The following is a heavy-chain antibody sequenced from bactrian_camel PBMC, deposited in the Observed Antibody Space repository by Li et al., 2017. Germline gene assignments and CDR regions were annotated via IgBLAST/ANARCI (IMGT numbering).Heavy chain of an antibody. D-gene: IGHD1*01. CDR1: GFSFRLVT. CDR3: VPKNTGSLGY. V-gene: IGHV3S40*01. CDR2: IGASS. Sequence: VQLVESGGGSVQPGGSLRLSCAASGFSFRLVTLSWVRQLPGKGVEWVATIGASSHYANSVKGRFTISRDNAKNTVYLQMNSLKSEDTARYFCVPKNTGSLGYWGQGTQVTVS. J-gene: IGHJ4*01.